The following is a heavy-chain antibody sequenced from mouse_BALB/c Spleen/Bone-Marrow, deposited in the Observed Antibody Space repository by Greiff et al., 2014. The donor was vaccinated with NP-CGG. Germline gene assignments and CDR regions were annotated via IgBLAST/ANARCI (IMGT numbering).Heavy chain of an antibody. D-gene: IGHD2-1*01. J-gene: IGHJ4*01. CDR3: ARRGYYGNYYYAMDY. CDR1: GFNIKDTY. V-gene: IGHV14-3*02. Sequence: VQLQQSGAELVKPGASVKLSCTASGFNIKDTYMHWVKQRPEQGLEWIGRIDPANGNTKYDPKFQGKATITADTSSNTAYLQLSSLTPEDTAVYYCARRGYYGNYYYAMDYWGQGTSVTVSS. CDR2: IDPANGNT.